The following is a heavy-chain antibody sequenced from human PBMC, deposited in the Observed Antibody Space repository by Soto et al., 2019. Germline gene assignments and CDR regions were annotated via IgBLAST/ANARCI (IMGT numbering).Heavy chain of an antibody. CDR2: IIHIFGTA. D-gene: IGHD3-22*01. CDR1: GGTFSSYA. Sequence: QVQLVQSGAEVKKPGSSVKVSCKASGGTFSSYAISWVRQAPGQGLEWMGGIIHIFGTANYAQTFQGRVTITADESTSTAYMELSSLRSEDTAVYYCARGITMIVVAPFDPWGQGTLVTVSS. CDR3: ARGITMIVVAPFDP. V-gene: IGHV1-69*12. J-gene: IGHJ5*02.